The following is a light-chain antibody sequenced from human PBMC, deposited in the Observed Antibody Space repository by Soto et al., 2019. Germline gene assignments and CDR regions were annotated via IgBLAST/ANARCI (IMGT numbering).Light chain of an antibody. CDR1: QSISSY. CDR2: DTS. CDR3: QQYNTWPPIT. Sequence: EIVMTQSPATLSVSPGERATLSCRASQSISSYLAWYQQKPGQAPRLLMYDTSYRATGIPARFSGSGSGTEFTLTISSLQSEDFAVYYCQQYNTWPPITFGQGTRWRL. V-gene: IGKV3-15*01. J-gene: IGKJ5*01.